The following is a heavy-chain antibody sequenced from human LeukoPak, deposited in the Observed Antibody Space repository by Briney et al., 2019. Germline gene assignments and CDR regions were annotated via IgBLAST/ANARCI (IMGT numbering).Heavy chain of an antibody. J-gene: IGHJ6*03. Sequence: PGGSLRLSCAASGFTFSSYAMSWVRQAPGKGLEWVSAISGSGGSTYYADSVKGRFTISRDNSKNTLYLQMNSLRAEDTAVYYCAKHGGYSSSRNNYMDVWGKGTTVTVSS. D-gene: IGHD6-13*01. CDR2: ISGSGGST. CDR1: GFTFSSYA. CDR3: AKHGGYSSSRNNYMDV. V-gene: IGHV3-23*01.